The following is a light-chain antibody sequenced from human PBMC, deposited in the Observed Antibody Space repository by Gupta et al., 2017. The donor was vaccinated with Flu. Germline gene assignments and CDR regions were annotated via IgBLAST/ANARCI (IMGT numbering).Light chain of an antibody. CDR2: DVS. Sequence: TSSDGGGYNYVSWYQQHPGKATKLMFYDVSNRPAGVSNRFSGSKSGNTASLTISGLQAEDEADYYCSSFTSSSTYVFGTGTKVTVL. CDR3: SSFTSSSTYV. V-gene: IGLV2-14*04. J-gene: IGLJ1*01. CDR1: SSDGGGYNY.